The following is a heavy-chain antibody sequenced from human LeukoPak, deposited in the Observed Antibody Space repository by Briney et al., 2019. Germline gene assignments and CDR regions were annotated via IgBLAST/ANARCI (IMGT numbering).Heavy chain of an antibody. J-gene: IGHJ3*02. D-gene: IGHD3-10*01. CDR2: IYYSGST. CDR3: ASTSMVRGVLGAFDI. CDR1: GGSISSSSYY. Sequence: SETLSLTCTVSGGSISSSSYYWGWIRQPPGKGLEWIGSIYYSGSTYYNPSLQSRVTISVATSKNPFSMKLSSVTAADTAVYYCASTSMVRGVLGAFDIWGQGTMVTVSS. V-gene: IGHV4-39*01.